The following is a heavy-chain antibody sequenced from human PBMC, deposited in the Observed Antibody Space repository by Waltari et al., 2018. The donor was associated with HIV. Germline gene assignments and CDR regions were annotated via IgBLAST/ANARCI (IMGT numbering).Heavy chain of an antibody. D-gene: IGHD3-10*01. CDR3: ASDYYGSGSPAY. CDR1: GYTFTSYY. Sequence: QVQLVQSGAEVKKPGASVKVSCKASGYTFTSYYMHWVRQAPGQGLEWMGRINPRGGSTSYAQKFQGRVTMTRDTSTSTVYMELSSLRSEDTAVYYCASDYYGSGSPAYWGQGTLVTVSS. CDR2: INPRGGST. J-gene: IGHJ4*02. V-gene: IGHV1-46*01.